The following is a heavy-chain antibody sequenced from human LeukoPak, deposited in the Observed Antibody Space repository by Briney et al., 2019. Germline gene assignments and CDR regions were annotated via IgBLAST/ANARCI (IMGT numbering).Heavy chain of an antibody. V-gene: IGHV4-39*01. D-gene: IGHD4-17*01. Sequence: SETLSLTCTVSGGSISSSSYYWGWIRHPPGNGLEWIGSIYYSGSTYYNPSLKSRVTISVDTSKNQFSLKLSSVTAADTAVYYCARSPHDYGDYVDYWGQGTLVTVSS. J-gene: IGHJ4*02. CDR2: IYYSGST. CDR1: GGSISSSSYY. CDR3: ARSPHDYGDYVDY.